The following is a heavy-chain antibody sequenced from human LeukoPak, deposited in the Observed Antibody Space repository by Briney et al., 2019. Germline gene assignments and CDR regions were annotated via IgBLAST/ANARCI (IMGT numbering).Heavy chain of an antibody. CDR2: IYYSGST. J-gene: IGHJ4*02. CDR3: ARGQKIVASITGRSYYFDY. D-gene: IGHD3-22*01. Sequence: KPSETLSLTCTVSGVSISSSTYYWGWIRQPPGMGLEWIGSIYYSGSTDYNPSLKSRVTISVDTSRTQFSLKLSSVTAADTAVYYCARGQKIVASITGRSYYFDYWGQGTLVTVSS. V-gene: IGHV4-39*01. CDR1: GVSISSSTYY.